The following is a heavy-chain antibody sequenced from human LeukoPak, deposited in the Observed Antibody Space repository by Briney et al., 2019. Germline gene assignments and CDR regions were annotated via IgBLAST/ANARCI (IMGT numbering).Heavy chain of an antibody. V-gene: IGHV1-2*02. CDR3: ARVRESSSGHDAFDI. CDR2: INPNSGGT. Sequence: GASVKVSCKASGYTFTGYYMHWVRQAPGQGLEWMGWINPNSGGTNYAQKLQGRVTMTTDTSTSTAYMELRSLRSDDTAVYYCARVRESSSGHDAFDIWGQGTMVTVSS. D-gene: IGHD6-19*01. CDR1: GYTFTGYY. J-gene: IGHJ3*02.